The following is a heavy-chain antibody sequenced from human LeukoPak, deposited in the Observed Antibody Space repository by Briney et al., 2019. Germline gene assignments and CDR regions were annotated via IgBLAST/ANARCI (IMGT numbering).Heavy chain of an antibody. CDR3: ARAPPIWDYMDV. V-gene: IGHV1-8*01. J-gene: IGHJ6*03. D-gene: IGHD3-9*01. CDR2: MNPNSGNT. CDR1: GYTFTSYD. Sequence: ASVKVSCKASGYTFTSYDINWVRQATGQGLEWMGWMNPNSGNTGYAQKFQGGVTMTRDTSISTAYMELSRLRSDDTAVYYCARAPPIWDYMDVWGKGTTVTVSS.